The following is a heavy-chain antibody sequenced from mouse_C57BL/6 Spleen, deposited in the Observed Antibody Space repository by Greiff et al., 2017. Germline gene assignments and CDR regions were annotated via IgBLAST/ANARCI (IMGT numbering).Heavy chain of an antibody. Sequence: EVKLMESGGGLVKPGGSLKLSCAASGFTFSSYAMSWVRQTPETGLEWVATLSGGGSYTYYPDNGKGRVTSARANAKNNLYPQMSHLKSEDTAMYYGARVLTGTAFDDWGQGTTLTVSS. CDR1: GFTFSSYA. D-gene: IGHD4-1*01. CDR3: ARVLTGTAFDD. CDR2: LSGGGSYT. J-gene: IGHJ2*01. V-gene: IGHV5-4*03.